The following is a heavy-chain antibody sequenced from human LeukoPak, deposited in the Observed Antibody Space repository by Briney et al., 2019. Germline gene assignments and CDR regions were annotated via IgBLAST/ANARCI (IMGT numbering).Heavy chain of an antibody. J-gene: IGHJ5*02. V-gene: IGHV3-21*01. CDR2: ISSSSSYI. Sequence: GGSLRLSCAASGFTFSSYSMNWVRQAPGKGLEWVSSISSSSSYIYYAGSVKGRFTISRDNAKNSLYLQMNSLRAEDTAVYYCARDRLVVPAVGWFDPWGQGTLVTVSS. CDR3: ARDRLVVPAVGWFDP. D-gene: IGHD2-2*01. CDR1: GFTFSSYS.